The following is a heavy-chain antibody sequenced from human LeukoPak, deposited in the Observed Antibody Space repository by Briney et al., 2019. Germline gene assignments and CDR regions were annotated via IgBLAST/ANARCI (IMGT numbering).Heavy chain of an antibody. D-gene: IGHD3-9*01. Sequence: ASVKVSCKASGYTFTNYYMHWVRQAPGQGLEWMGIINPSGGSTTYAQKFQDRVTMTRDTSTSTVYMELSSLRSEDTAVYYCARFCSSVKRLRYFDWSYNWFDPWGQGTLVTVSS. J-gene: IGHJ5*02. CDR2: INPSGGST. CDR3: ARFCSSVKRLRYFDWSYNWFDP. V-gene: IGHV1-46*01. CDR1: GYTFTNYY.